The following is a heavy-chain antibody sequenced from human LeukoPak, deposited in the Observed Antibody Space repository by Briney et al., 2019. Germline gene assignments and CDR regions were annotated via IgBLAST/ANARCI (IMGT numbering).Heavy chain of an antibody. CDR3: AKGEEGITIFGVVTSIDY. CDR2: IRYDGSNK. J-gene: IGHJ4*02. D-gene: IGHD3-3*01. Sequence: WIRQAPGKGLEWVAFIRYDGSNKYYADSVKGRFTISRDNSKNTLYLQMNSLRAEDTAVYYCAKGEEGITIFGVVTSIDYWGQGTLVTVSS. V-gene: IGHV3-30*02.